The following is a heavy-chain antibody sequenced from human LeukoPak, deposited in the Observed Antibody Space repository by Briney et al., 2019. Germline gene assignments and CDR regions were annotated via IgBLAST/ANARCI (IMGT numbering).Heavy chain of an antibody. V-gene: IGHV5-51*01. CDR3: TRVYYSSSSHHFDY. CDR2: IYPGDSDT. Sequence: GESLKISCKGSGYIFTGYWIGWVRQMPGKGLEWMGTIYPGDSDTRYSPSFQGQVTISGDKSISTAYLQWGSLKASDTAMYYCTRVYYSSSSHHFDYWGQGTLVTVSS. D-gene: IGHD6-6*01. CDR1: GYIFTGYW. J-gene: IGHJ4*02.